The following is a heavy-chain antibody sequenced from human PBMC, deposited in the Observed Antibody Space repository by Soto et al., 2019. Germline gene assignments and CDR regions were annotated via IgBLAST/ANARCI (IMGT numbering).Heavy chain of an antibody. Sequence: GGSLRLSCAASGFTFGNYWMHWVRQAPGKGLVWVARINSDGSSTSYADSVKGRFTISRDNAKNTLYLQMNSLRAEDTAMYYCTKVISTAGGDFDSWGQGTLVTVS. D-gene: IGHD3-16*01. CDR3: TKVISTAGGDFDS. V-gene: IGHV3-74*01. J-gene: IGHJ4*02. CDR2: INSDGSST. CDR1: GFTFGNYW.